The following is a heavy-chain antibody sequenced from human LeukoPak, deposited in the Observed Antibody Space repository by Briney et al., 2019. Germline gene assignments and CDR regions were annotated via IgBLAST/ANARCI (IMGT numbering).Heavy chain of an antibody. Sequence: ASVKVSCKASGGTFSSYAISWVGQASGQGLEWMGWMSPKSANTGYAQQFQGRVTITRDTSISTAYMELSSLTSEDTAVYYCARTPPRGLIDYWGQGTLVTVSS. CDR1: GGTFSSYA. J-gene: IGHJ4*02. CDR3: ARTPPRGLIDY. CDR2: MSPKSANT. V-gene: IGHV1-8*03.